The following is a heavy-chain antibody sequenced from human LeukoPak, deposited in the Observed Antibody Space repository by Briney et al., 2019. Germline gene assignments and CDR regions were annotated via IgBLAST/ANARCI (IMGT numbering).Heavy chain of an antibody. V-gene: IGHV4-34*01. Sequence: PSETLSLTCAVYGGSFSGYYWSWIRQPPGKGLEWIGEINHSGSTNYNPSLKSRVTISVDTSKNQFSLKLSSVTAADTAVHYCARGLEQWLVKYYYYMDVWGKGTTVTVSS. CDR3: ARGLEQWLVKYYYYMDV. D-gene: IGHD6-19*01. J-gene: IGHJ6*03. CDR2: INHSGST. CDR1: GGSFSGYY.